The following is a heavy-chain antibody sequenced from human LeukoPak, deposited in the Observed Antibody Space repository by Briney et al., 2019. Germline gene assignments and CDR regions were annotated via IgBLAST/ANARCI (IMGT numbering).Heavy chain of an antibody. Sequence: GGSLRLSCAASGFTFSNHGMNWVRQAPGKGLEWVSSISSRSSYIYYADSVKGRFTISRDNAKNSLYLQMNSLRAEDTAVYYCAGEYDSGSYYNFGYWGQGTLVTVSS. CDR1: GFTFSNHG. CDR2: ISSRSSYI. D-gene: IGHD3-10*01. V-gene: IGHV3-21*01. CDR3: AGEYDSGSYYNFGY. J-gene: IGHJ4*02.